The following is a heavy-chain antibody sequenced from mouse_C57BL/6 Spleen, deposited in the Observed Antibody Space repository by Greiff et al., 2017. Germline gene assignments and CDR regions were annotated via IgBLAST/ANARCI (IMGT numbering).Heavy chain of an antibody. Sequence: VQLHPSLPELVKPGASVKISCKASGYTFTDYYMNWVKQSHGKSLEWIGDINPNNGGTSYNQKFKGKATLTVDKSSSTAYMELRSLTSEDSAVYYCARGEIYYYGSSYYFDYWGQGTTLTVSS. J-gene: IGHJ2*01. V-gene: IGHV1-26*01. CDR2: INPNNGGT. CDR1: GYTFTDYY. D-gene: IGHD1-1*01. CDR3: ARGEIYYYGSSYYFDY.